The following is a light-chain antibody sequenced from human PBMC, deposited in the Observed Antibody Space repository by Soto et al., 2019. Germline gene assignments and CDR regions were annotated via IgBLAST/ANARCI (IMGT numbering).Light chain of an antibody. CDR1: QGIYSY. J-gene: IGKJ5*01. Sequence: DIQLTQSPSFLTASVGDRVTITCRASQGIYSYLAWYQQKPGKAPQLLIYGASTLQSGVPSRFSGSGSGTEFTLTISSLQPEDFATYYCQHLNSYPLTFGQGTRLEIK. CDR2: GAS. CDR3: QHLNSYPLT. V-gene: IGKV1-9*01.